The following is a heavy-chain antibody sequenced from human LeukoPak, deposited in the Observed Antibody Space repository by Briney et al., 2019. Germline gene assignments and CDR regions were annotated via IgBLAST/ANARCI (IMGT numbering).Heavy chain of an antibody. V-gene: IGHV1-69*13. CDR3: ARNPRAYYYYGMDV. CDR2: IIPIFGTA. CDR1: GGTFSSYA. Sequence: GASVKVSCKASGGTFSSYAISWVQQAPGQGLEWMGGIIPIFGTANYAQKFQGRVTITADESTSTAYMELSSLRSEDAAVYYCARNPRAYYYYGMDVWGQGTTVTVSS. J-gene: IGHJ6*02.